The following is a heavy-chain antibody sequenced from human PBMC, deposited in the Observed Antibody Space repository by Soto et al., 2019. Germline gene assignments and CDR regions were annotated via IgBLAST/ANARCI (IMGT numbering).Heavy chain of an antibody. CDR2: ISGSSSYT. CDR1: GFTFSDYY. CDR3: ARDSIAAAGNWFDP. D-gene: IGHD6-13*01. J-gene: IGHJ5*02. V-gene: IGHV3-11*06. Sequence: QVQLVESGGGLVKPGGSLRLSCAASGFTFSDYYMRWIRQAPGKGLEWVSYISGSSSYTNYADSVKGRFTISRDNAKNSLYLHMNSLRAEDTAVYYCARDSIAAAGNWFDPWGQGTLVTVSS.